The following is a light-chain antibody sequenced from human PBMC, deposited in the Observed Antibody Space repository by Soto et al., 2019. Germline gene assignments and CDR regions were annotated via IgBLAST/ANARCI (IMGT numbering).Light chain of an antibody. CDR3: QQYERHPPP. Sequence: TQSPATLSVSPGERATLSCRASQSVSSNLAWYQQKPGKAPKLLIYAASTLQSGVPSRFSGSGSGTDFTLTISCLQSVDVSTYYCQQYERHPPPVGQGTKL. J-gene: IGKJ1*01. CDR1: QSVSSN. V-gene: IGKV1-8*01. CDR2: AAS.